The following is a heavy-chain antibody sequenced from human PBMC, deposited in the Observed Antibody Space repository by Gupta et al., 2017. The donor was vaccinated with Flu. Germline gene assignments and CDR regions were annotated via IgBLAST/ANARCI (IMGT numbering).Heavy chain of an antibody. D-gene: IGHD6-13*01. J-gene: IGHJ4*02. V-gene: IGHV3-13*01. CDR1: GFTFSSYG. CDR3: ARAVRAAAGTLVYFDY. CDR2: IGTAGDT. Sequence: EVQLVESGGGLVQPGGSLRLSCAASGFTFSSYGMPWVRQATGKGLEWVSAIGTAGDTYYPGSVKGRFTISRENAKNSLYLQMNSLRAGDTAVYYCARAVRAAAGTLVYFDYWGQGTLVTVSS.